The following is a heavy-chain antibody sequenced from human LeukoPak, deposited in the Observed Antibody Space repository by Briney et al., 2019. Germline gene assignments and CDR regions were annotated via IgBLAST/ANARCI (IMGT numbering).Heavy chain of an antibody. CDR3: AKVTTYYDILTGYYAGPPYGMDV. CDR1: GFTFSSYA. Sequence: GGSLRLSCAAPGFTFSSYAMSWVRQAPGKGLEWVSAISGSGGSTYYADSVKGRFTISRDNSMNTLYLQMNSLRAEDTAVYYCAKVTTYYDILTGYYAGPPYGMDVWGQGTTVTVSS. CDR2: ISGSGGST. D-gene: IGHD3-9*01. V-gene: IGHV3-23*01. J-gene: IGHJ6*02.